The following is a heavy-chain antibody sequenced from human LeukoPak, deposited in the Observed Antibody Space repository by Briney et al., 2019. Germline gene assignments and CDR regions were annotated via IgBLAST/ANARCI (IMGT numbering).Heavy chain of an antibody. J-gene: IGHJ4*02. CDR3: ASSAMVRGDFFDY. D-gene: IGHD3-10*01. CDR1: GGSISSDGYY. Sequence: SQTLSLTCTVSGGSISSDGYYWRWIRQHPGKGLEWIGYIYYSGSTYYNPSLKSRVTISVDTSKNQFSLKLSSVTAADTAVYYCASSAMVRGDFFDYWGQGTLVTVSS. CDR2: IYYSGST. V-gene: IGHV4-31*03.